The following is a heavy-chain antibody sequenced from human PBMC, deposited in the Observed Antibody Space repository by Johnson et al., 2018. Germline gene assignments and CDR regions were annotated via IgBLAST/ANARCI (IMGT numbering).Heavy chain of an antibody. D-gene: IGHD5-18*01. J-gene: IGHJ4*02. V-gene: IGHV3-33*01. CDR2: IWYDGSIK. CDR3: GRGSGSNYGLSDY. CDR1: GFTFSSHG. Sequence: QVQLQESGGGVVQPGRSLRLSCAASGFTFSSHGMHWVRQAPGKGLGWAAVIWYDGSIKFYADSVKGRFPISRDNSKNTLYLQMISLRAEDTAVYYCGRGSGSNYGLSDYWGQGTLVTVSS.